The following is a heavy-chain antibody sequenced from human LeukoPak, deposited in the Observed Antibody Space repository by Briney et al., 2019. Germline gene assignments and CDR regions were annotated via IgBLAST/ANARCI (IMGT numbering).Heavy chain of an antibody. CDR1: GYRFTSYW. CDR3: ARRNFWSGYYTIDY. D-gene: IGHD3-3*01. CDR2: IYPGYSDT. Sequence: GESLKISCQGSGYRFTSYWIGWVRQMPGKGLEWMGIIYPGYSDTRYSPSFQGQVTISADKSISTAYLQWSSLKASDTAMYYCARRNFWSGYYTIDYWGQGTLVTVSS. V-gene: IGHV5-51*01. J-gene: IGHJ4*02.